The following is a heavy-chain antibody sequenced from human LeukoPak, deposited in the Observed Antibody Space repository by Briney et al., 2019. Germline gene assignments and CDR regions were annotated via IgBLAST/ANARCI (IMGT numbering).Heavy chain of an antibody. J-gene: IGHJ4*02. CDR1: GFTFSDYA. CDR2: ISGSGGST. CDR3: ANRGFSGSLDN. V-gene: IGHV3-23*01. D-gene: IGHD5-12*01. Sequence: PGGSLRLSCAASGFTFSDYAMSWVRQAPGKGLEWVSVISGSGGSTYYADSVKGRFTISRDNSKNTLYLQMSSLSAGDTAVYFCANRGFSGSLDNWGQGTLVTVSS.